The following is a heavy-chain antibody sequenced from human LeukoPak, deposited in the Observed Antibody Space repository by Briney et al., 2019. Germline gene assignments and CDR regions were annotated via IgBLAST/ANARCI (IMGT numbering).Heavy chain of an antibody. CDR1: GDSVSSNSAA. CDR3: ARDSPELTGNFDN. CDR2: TYYRSKWYN. J-gene: IGHJ4*02. Sequence: SQTLSLTCAISGDSVSSNSAAWNWIRQSPSRGLEWLGRTYYRSKWYNDFAVSVKSRISINTDTSKNQFSLQLNYVTPEDTAVYFCARDSPELTGNFDNWGQGTLVTVSS. D-gene: IGHD7-27*01. V-gene: IGHV6-1*01.